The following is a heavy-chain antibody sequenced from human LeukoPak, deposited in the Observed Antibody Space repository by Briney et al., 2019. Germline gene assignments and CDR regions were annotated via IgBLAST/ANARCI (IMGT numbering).Heavy chain of an antibody. J-gene: IGHJ4*02. CDR2: ISGSGGST. CDR1: GFTFSSYA. D-gene: IGHD1-20*01. CDR3: AKDRGAVNWNDVGY. Sequence: GGSLRLSCAASGFTFSSYAMSWVRQAPGKGLEWVSAISGSGGSTYYADSVKGRFTISGDNSKNTLYLQMNSLRAEGTAVYYCAKDRGAVNWNDVGYWGQGTLVTVSS. V-gene: IGHV3-23*01.